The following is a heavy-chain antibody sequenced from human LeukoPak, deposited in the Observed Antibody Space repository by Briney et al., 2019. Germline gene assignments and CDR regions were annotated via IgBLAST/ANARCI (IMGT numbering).Heavy chain of an antibody. CDR3: ASLTMIVVP. J-gene: IGHJ4*02. CDR2: INHSGST. CDR1: GFSFSNYW. Sequence: PGGSLRLSCAASGFSFSNYWMTWVRQPPGKGLEWIGEINHSGSTNYNPSLKSRVTISVDTSKNQFSLKLSSVTAADTAVYYCASLTMIVVPWGQGTLVTVSS. D-gene: IGHD3-22*01. V-gene: IGHV4-34*01.